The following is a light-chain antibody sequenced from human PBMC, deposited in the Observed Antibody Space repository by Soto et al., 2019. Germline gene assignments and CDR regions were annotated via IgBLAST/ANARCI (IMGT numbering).Light chain of an antibody. CDR3: SSYSSSSTPL. CDR1: SSDVGGYDY. CDR2: DVS. Sequence: QSALTQPASVSGSPGQSITISCTGTSSDVGGYDYVSWYQQHPGKDPKLMIYDVSNRPSGVSNRFSGSKSGNTASLMISGLQAEDEADYYCSSYSSSSTPLFGGGTKLTVL. V-gene: IGLV2-14*03. J-gene: IGLJ2*01.